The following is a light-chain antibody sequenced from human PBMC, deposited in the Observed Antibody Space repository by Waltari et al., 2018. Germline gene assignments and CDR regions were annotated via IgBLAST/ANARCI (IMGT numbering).Light chain of an antibody. J-gene: IGLJ2*01. CDR1: GSDIGTYRY. V-gene: IGLV2-14*03. CDR3: SSFTTNDTVL. CDR2: DVK. Sequence: QSALTQPASVSGSPGQSITISCTGSGSDIGTYRYVSWYQQHPGKVPQVVIFDVKNQPSGISNRFSGSKSGNTASLTISGLQPEDEAYYYCSSFTTNDTVLFGGGTKVTVL.